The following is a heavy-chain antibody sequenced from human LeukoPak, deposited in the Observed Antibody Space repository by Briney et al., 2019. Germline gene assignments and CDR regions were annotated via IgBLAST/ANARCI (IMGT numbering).Heavy chain of an antibody. CDR2: ISAYNGNT. J-gene: IGHJ4*02. D-gene: IGHD6-6*01. CDR1: GYTFTSYG. CDR3: ARLLGEYSSLSM. Sequence: ASVKVSCKASGYTFTSYGISWVRQAPGQGLEWMGWISAYNGNTNYAQKFQGRVTMTRDTSISTAYMELSRLRSDDTAVYYCARLLGEYSSLSMWGQGTLVTVSS. V-gene: IGHV1-18*01.